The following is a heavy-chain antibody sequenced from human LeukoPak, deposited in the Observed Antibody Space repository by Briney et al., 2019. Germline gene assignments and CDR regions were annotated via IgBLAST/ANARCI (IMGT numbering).Heavy chain of an antibody. CDR1: GGSINNYY. Sequence: KASETLSLTCTVSGGSINNYYWIWIRQPPGKGLEWIGQIYYSGSTDYNPSLKSRVTISVDTSKNQFSLRLSSVTAADTAVYYCASSLTATVGGYHYYYMDVWGKGTTVTISS. J-gene: IGHJ6*03. CDR3: ASSLTATVGGYHYYYMDV. V-gene: IGHV4-59*01. CDR2: IYYSGST. D-gene: IGHD2-15*01.